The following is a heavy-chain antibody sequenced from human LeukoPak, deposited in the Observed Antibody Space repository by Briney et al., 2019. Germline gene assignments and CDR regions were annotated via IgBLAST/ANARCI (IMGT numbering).Heavy chain of an antibody. CDR3: AREPTVAGTLSWFDP. CDR2: ISSSGSTI. V-gene: IGHV3-11*01. Sequence: PGGSLRLSCAASGFTFSDYYMSWLRQAPGKGLEWVSYISSSGSTIYYADSVKGRFTISRDNAKNSLYLQMNSLRAEDTAVYYCAREPTVAGTLSWFDPWGQGTLVTVSS. J-gene: IGHJ5*02. CDR1: GFTFSDYY. D-gene: IGHD6-19*01.